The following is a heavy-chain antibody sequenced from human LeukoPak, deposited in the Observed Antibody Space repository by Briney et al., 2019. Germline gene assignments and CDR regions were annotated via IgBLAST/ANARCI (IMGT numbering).Heavy chain of an antibody. V-gene: IGHV3-74*01. J-gene: IGHJ3*02. D-gene: IGHD2-15*01. CDR1: GFTFISYD. CDR3: ARGGLPNAFDI. CDR2: INGDGSRT. Sequence: GGSLRLSCAASGFTFISYDMHWVRQPPGKGLVWVSRINGDGSRTGFADSVKGRVTISRDNAKNTLFLQMNSLTGEDTAIYYCARGGLPNAFDIWGQGTMVTVSS.